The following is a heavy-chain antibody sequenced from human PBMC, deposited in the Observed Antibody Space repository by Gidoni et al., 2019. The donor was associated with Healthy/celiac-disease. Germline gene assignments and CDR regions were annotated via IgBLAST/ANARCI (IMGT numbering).Heavy chain of an antibody. CDR3: ARTYYYDSSGSVYFDY. J-gene: IGHJ4*02. CDR1: GGSIRSYY. D-gene: IGHD3-22*01. CDR2: IYTSGST. Sequence: QVQLQESGPGLVKPSETLSLTCTVPGGSIRSYYWSWIRQPAGKGLEWIGRIYTSGSTNYNPSLKSRVTMSVDTAKNQFSLKLSSVTAAETAVYYCARTYYYDSSGSVYFDYWGQGTLVTVSS. V-gene: IGHV4-4*07.